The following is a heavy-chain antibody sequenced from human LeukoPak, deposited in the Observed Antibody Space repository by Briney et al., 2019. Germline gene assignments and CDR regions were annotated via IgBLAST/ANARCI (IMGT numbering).Heavy chain of an antibody. V-gene: IGHV1-46*01. J-gene: IGHJ3*02. D-gene: IGHD1-26*01. CDR1: GYTFTSYY. CDR2: INPSGGST. Sequence: ASMTVSCKASGYTFTSYYMHWVRQAPGQGLEWMGIINPSGGSTSYAQKFQGRVTMTRDTSTSTVYMELSSLRSEDTAVYYCARENPRYSGSSYGGDAFDIWGQGTMVTVSS. CDR3: ARENPRYSGSSYGGDAFDI.